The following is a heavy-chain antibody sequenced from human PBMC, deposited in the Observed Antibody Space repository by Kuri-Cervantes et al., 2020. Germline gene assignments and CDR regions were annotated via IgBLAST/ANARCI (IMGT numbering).Heavy chain of an antibody. J-gene: IGHJ4*02. CDR1: GGSFSNYY. CDR2: ILYDGRNK. V-gene: IGHV3-30*03. Sequence: GGSLRLSCAVYGGSFSNYYWNWIRQPPGKGLEWVAIILYDGRNKYYADSVKGRFTISRDNSKNSLYLQMNSLRAEDTAVYYCARTPAAGGGDNWGQGTLVTVSS. CDR3: ARTPAAGGGDN. D-gene: IGHD5-24*01.